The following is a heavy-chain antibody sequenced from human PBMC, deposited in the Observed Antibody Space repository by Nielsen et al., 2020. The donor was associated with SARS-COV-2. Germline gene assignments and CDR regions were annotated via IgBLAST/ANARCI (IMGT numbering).Heavy chain of an antibody. CDR3: ARPIPNNSYYYYMDV. CDR2: ISAYNGNT. CDR1: GYTFTSYG. D-gene: IGHD2-21*01. Sequence: ASVKVSCKASGYTFTSYGISWVRQAPGQGLEWMGWISAYNGNTNYAQKPQGRVTMTTDTSTSTAYMELRSLRSDDTAVYYCARPIPNNSYYYYMDVWGKGTTVTVSS. J-gene: IGHJ6*03. V-gene: IGHV1-18*01.